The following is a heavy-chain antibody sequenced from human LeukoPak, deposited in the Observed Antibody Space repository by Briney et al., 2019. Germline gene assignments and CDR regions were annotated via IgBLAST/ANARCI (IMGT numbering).Heavy chain of an antibody. J-gene: IGHJ4*02. CDR2: INHSGST. V-gene: IGHV4-34*01. CDR3: ASPAAGKGPFDY. D-gene: IGHD6-13*01. Sequence: SETLSLTCAVYGGSFSGYYWSWIRQPPGKGLEWIGEINHSGSTNYNPSLKSRVTISVDTSKNQFSLKLSSVTAADTAVYYCASPAAGKGPFDYWGQGILVTVSS. CDR1: GGSFSGYY.